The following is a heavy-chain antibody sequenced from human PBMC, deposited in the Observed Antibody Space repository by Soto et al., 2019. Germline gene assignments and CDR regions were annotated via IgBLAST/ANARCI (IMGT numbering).Heavy chain of an antibody. Sequence: PSQSLSLTCAISGHSVPTNSAAWNWIRQSPSSGLEWLGRTDYRSKWYNDYAVSVKSRITITPDTSKNQFSLLLNAVTPEDTAVYYCARGGASYYGSGTLGTFDIWGQGTMVTVSS. J-gene: IGHJ3*02. D-gene: IGHD3-10*01. CDR2: TDYRSKWYN. CDR1: GHSVPTNSAA. V-gene: IGHV6-1*01. CDR3: ARGGASYYGSGTLGTFDI.